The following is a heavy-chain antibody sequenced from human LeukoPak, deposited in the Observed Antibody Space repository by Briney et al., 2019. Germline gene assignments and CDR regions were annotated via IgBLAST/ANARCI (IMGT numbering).Heavy chain of an antibody. D-gene: IGHD3-22*01. CDR2: INPSGGST. V-gene: IGHV1-46*01. J-gene: IGHJ4*02. CDR3: ARDAGWRYYYDSSGYYDY. Sequence: ASVKVSCKASGYTFTSYYMHWVRQAPGQGLEWMGIINPSGGSTSYAQKFQGRATMTRDMSTSTVYMELSSLRSEDTAVYYCARDAGWRYYYDSSGYYDYWGQGTLVTVSS. CDR1: GYTFTSYY.